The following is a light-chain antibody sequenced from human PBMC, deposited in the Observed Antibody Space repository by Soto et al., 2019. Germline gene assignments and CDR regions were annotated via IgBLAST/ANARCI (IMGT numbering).Light chain of an antibody. J-gene: IGKJ2*01. V-gene: IGKV3-11*01. CDR3: QQRSNWPT. CDR2: DAT. Sequence: EIVLTQSPPTLSLSPGERATLSCRASLGVSSYLAWYQHKPGQAPSLLIYDATNRATGIPARFSGSGSGTDFTLTISSLEPEDFAVYYCQQRSNWPTFGQGTKLEIK. CDR1: LGVSSY.